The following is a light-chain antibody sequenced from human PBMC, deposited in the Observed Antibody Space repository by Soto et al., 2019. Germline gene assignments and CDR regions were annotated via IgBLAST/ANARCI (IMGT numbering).Light chain of an antibody. CDR3: AAWYVNVGGPA. J-gene: IGLJ2*01. CDR1: SSNIGSKY. V-gene: IGLV1-47*01. CDR2: RNN. Sequence: QSVLTQPPSASGTPGQRVTNSCSGSSSNIGSKYVYWYQQLPGTAPKLLIYRNNQRPSGVPDRFSGSTSVTSAALAISCRRSADDADYYCAAWYVNVGGPAFGGGTKVTVL.